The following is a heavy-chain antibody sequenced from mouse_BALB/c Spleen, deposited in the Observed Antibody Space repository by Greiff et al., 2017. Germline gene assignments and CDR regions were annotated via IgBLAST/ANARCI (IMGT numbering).Heavy chain of an antibody. CDR2: ISSGGST. CDR3: ARGGITTATGAMDY. Sequence: DVKLQESGGGLVKPGGSLKLSCAASGFTFSSYAMSWVRQTPEKRLEWVASISSGGSTYYPDSVKGRFTISRDNARNILYLQMSSLRSEDTAMYYCARGGITTATGAMDYWGQGTSVTVSS. CDR1: GFTFSSYA. D-gene: IGHD1-2*01. V-gene: IGHV5-6-5*01. J-gene: IGHJ4*01.